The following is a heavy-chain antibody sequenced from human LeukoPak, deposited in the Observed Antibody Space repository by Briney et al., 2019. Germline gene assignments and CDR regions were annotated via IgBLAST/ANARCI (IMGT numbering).Heavy chain of an antibody. V-gene: IGHV3-30*02. D-gene: IGHD6-13*01. CDR1: GFTFSSYG. J-gene: IGHJ6*03. CDR2: IRYDGSNK. CDR3: AKDGIAAAGPPLHYYMDV. Sequence: GGSLRLSCAASGFTFSSYGMHWVRQAPGKGLEWVAFIRYDGSNKYYADSVKGRFTISRDNSKNTLYLQMNSLRAEDTAVYYCAKDGIAAAGPPLHYYMDVWGKGTTVTVSS.